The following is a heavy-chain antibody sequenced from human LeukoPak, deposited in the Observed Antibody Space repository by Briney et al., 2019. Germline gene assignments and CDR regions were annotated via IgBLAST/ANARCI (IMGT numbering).Heavy chain of an antibody. V-gene: IGHV3-23*01. Sequence: GGSLRLSCAASGFTFSSYAMSWVRQAPGKGLEWASAISGSGGSTYYADSVKGRFTISRDNYKNTLYLQMNSLRAEDTAVYYCAKRPNYYDSSGSGYYFDYWGQGTLVTVSS. CDR1: GFTFSSYA. D-gene: IGHD3-22*01. CDR3: AKRPNYYDSSGSGYYFDY. J-gene: IGHJ4*02. CDR2: ISGSGGST.